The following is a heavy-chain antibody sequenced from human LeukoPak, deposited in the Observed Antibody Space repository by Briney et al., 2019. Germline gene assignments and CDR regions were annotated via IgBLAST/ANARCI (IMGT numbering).Heavy chain of an antibody. CDR3: ARDRGEGIVGTFDY. V-gene: IGHV4-59*11. D-gene: IGHD1-26*01. CDR2: IFYSGNT. Sequence: SETLSLTCTVSGDSISNHYWSWIRQPPGKGLVWIGYIFYSGNTHYNPSLKSGVTMSVYTSKNQFSLRLSSVTPADTAVYYCARDRGEGIVGTFDYWGQGTLVTVSS. J-gene: IGHJ4*02. CDR1: GDSISNHY.